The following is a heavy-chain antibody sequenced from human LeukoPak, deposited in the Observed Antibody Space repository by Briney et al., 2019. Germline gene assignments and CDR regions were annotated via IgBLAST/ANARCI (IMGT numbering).Heavy chain of an antibody. J-gene: IGHJ4*02. D-gene: IGHD5-24*01. CDR1: GFTVSSNF. CDR2: FYVGGAT. CDR3: ARGDGYNFFDY. Sequence: GGSLRLSCAASGFTVSSNFMSWVRQAPGKGLEWVSVFYVGGATYYADSVKGRFTISRDNSENTLYLQMKSLRAEDTAVYYCARGDGYNFFDYWGQGTLVTVSS. V-gene: IGHV3-53*01.